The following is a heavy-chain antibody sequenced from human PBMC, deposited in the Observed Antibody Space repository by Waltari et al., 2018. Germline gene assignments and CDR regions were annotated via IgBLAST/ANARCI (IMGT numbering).Heavy chain of an antibody. CDR2: ISYDGSNK. Sequence: QVQLVESGGGVVQPGRSLRLSCAASGFTFSSYAMHWVRQAPGKGLEWVAVISYDGSNKYYADSVKGRFTISRDNSKNTLYLQMNSLRAEDTAVYYCAGDHGDYWGQGTLVTVSS. CDR3: AGDHGDY. V-gene: IGHV3-30-3*01. J-gene: IGHJ4*02. CDR1: GFTFSSYA.